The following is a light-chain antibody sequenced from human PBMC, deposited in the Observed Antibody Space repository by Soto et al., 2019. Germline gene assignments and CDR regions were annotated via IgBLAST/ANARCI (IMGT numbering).Light chain of an antibody. CDR3: AAWDDSLNGPYVV. CDR1: GSNIGSNT. J-gene: IGLJ2*01. Sequence: QSVLTQPPSASGTPGQRVTISCSGSGSNIGSNTVNWYQQLPGTAPKLLIYSNNQRPSGVPDRFSVSKSGTSASLAISGLQSEDEADYYCAAWDDSLNGPYVVFGGGTKLTVL. V-gene: IGLV1-44*01. CDR2: SNN.